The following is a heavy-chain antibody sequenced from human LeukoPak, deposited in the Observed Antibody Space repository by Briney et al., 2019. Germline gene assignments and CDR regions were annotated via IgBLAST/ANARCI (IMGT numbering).Heavy chain of an antibody. V-gene: IGHV1-18*01. CDR2: ISAYNGNT. J-gene: IGHJ4*02. Sequence: ASVKVSCKSSGYTFTSYGISWVRQAPGQGLEWMGWISAYNGNTNYAQKLQGRVTMTTDTSTSTAYMELRSLRSDDTAVYYCAAQSYYYDSSGYYYEGFDYWGQGTLVTVSS. CDR1: GYTFTSYG. D-gene: IGHD3-22*01. CDR3: AAQSYYYDSSGYYYEGFDY.